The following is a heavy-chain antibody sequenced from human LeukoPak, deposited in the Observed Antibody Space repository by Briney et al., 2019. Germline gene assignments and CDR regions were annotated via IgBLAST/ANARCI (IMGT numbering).Heavy chain of an antibody. V-gene: IGHV3-30*02. Sequence: GGSLRLSCAASGFSFNNYGMHWVRHTPSKGLEWVAFIRFDETEKFYADSVKGRFTISRDNSKNTVYLQMNTLRLEDTAMYYCAKDSSGYDWGQGTLVIVSS. CDR2: IRFDETEK. D-gene: IGHD5-12*01. CDR1: GFSFNNYG. CDR3: AKDSSGYD. J-gene: IGHJ4*02.